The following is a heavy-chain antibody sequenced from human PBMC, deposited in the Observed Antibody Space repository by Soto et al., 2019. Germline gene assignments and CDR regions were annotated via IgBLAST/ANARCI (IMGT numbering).Heavy chain of an antibody. CDR1: GYTFTSYG. V-gene: IGHV1-18*01. CDR2: ISAYNGNT. CDR3: ARVRVRGVIITGGGY. D-gene: IGHD3-10*02. Sequence: QVQLVQSGAEVKKPGASVKVSCKASGYTFTSYGISWVRQAPGQGLEWMGWISAYNGNTNYAQKLQGRVTMTADTPTRTVYMELRSLRSDDTAGYYCARVRVRGVIITGGGYWGQGTLVTVSS. J-gene: IGHJ4*02.